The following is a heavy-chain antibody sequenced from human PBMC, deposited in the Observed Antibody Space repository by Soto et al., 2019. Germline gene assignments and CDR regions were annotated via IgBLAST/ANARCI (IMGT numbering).Heavy chain of an antibody. CDR1: GFTFSSYG. V-gene: IGHV3-33*01. CDR2: IWYDGSNK. J-gene: IGHJ4*02. Sequence: QVQLVESGGGVVQPGRSLRLSCAASGFTFSSYGMHWVRQAPGKGLEWVAVIWYDGSNKYYADSVKGRFTISRDNSKNTLYLQMNSLRAEDTAVYYCARDDNWGTSNDYGDYVDYWGQGTLVTVSS. CDR3: ARDDNWGTSNDYGDYVDY. D-gene: IGHD4-17*01.